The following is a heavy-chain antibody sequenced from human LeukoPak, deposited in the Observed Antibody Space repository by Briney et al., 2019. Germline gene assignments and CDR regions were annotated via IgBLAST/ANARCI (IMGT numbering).Heavy chain of an antibody. CDR2: ISSSSSYI. CDR3: ARGGSSGWYSTWFDP. V-gene: IGHV3-21*01. Sequence: GGSLRLSCAASGFTFSSYSMNWVRQAPGKGLEWVSSISSSSSYIYYADSVKGRFTISRDNAKNSLYLQMSSLRAEDTAVYYCARGGSSGWYSTWFDPWGQGTLVTVSS. J-gene: IGHJ5*02. CDR1: GFTFSSYS. D-gene: IGHD6-19*01.